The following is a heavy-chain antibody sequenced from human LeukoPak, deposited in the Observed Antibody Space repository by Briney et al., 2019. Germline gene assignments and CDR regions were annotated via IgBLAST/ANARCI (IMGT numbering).Heavy chain of an antibody. CDR3: VRALGSSSADF. D-gene: IGHD6-6*01. Sequence: GGSLRLSCAAPGFIFSNFWMSWVRQAPGKGLEWVANIKQDGSEVYYVDSVEGRFTISRDSAQNSLSLQMNSLRGEDTAVYYCVRALGSSSADFWGQGILVTVSS. J-gene: IGHJ4*02. V-gene: IGHV3-7*01. CDR1: GFIFSNFW. CDR2: IKQDGSEV.